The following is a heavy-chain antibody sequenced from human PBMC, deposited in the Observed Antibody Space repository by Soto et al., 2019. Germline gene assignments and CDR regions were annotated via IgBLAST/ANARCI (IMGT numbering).Heavy chain of an antibody. Sequence: PSETLSLTCAVSGGSISSGGYSWSWIRHPPGKGLEWIGYIYHSGGTYYNPSLKSRVTISVDRSKNQFSLKLSSVTAADTAVYYCARDSCRDGYNSFDYWGQGTLVTVSS. CDR2: IYHSGGT. J-gene: IGHJ4*02. D-gene: IGHD5-12*01. CDR1: GGSISSGGYS. V-gene: IGHV4-30-2*01. CDR3: ARDSCRDGYNSFDY.